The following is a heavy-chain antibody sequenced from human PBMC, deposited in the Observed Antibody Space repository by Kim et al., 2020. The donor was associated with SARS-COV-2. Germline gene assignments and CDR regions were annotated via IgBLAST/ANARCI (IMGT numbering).Heavy chain of an antibody. CDR2: INPNSGGS. CDR1: GYTFSGYY. D-gene: IGHD3-16*01. V-gene: IGHV1-2*02. Sequence: ASVKVSCKASGYTFSGYYMHWVRQAPGQGLEWMGWINPNSGGSQSAQKFQGRLTMTRDTSTTTAYMELTGLKSDDAALYYCVRSVPSYYERGAFQIWGQGTRVSVSS. CDR3: VRSVPSYYERGAFQI. J-gene: IGHJ3*02.